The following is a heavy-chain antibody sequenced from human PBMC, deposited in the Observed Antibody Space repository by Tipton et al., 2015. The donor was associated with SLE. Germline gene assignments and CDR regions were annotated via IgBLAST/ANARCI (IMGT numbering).Heavy chain of an antibody. CDR3: ARSWSGRREFDY. CDR2: IYRTGTT. D-gene: IGHD1-26*01. V-gene: IGHV4-38-2*02. CDR1: GYSISSGYY. J-gene: IGHJ4*02. Sequence: TLSLTCTVPGYSISSGYYWGWIRQPPGKGLQWIACIYRTGTTYVNPSLKSRVSMSMDTSNNRFSLTMTSLTVADTAVYYCARSWSGRREFDYWGPGTLVTVSS.